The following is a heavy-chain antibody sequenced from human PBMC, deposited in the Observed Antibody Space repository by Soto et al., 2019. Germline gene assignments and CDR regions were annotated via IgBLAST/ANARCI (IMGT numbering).Heavy chain of an antibody. CDR3: ARDTYCSSTSCYSFDGDWFDP. V-gene: IGHV1-2*02. CDR2: INPNSGGT. Sequence: GASVKVSCKASGYTFTGYYMHWVRQAPGQGLEWMGWINPNSGGTNYAQKFQGRVTMTRDTSASTAYMELSSLRSEDTAVYYCARDTYCSSTSCYSFDGDWFDPWGQGTLVTVSS. J-gene: IGHJ5*02. D-gene: IGHD2-2*01. CDR1: GYTFTGYY.